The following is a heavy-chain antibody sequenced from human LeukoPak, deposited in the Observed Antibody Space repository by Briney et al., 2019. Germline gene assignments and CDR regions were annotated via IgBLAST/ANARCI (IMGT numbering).Heavy chain of an antibody. CDR1: GFTFSNYA. V-gene: IGHV3-23*01. J-gene: IGHJ3*02. Sequence: PAGSLRLSCAASGFTFSNYAMNWLRQAPGQGLEWVLTLSLSGADTYFADSVKGRFTISRDISKNTLYLQMNSLRAEDTAVYYCARRAYNWGAFDIWGQGTMVTVSS. CDR2: LSLSGADT. CDR3: ARRAYNWGAFDI. D-gene: IGHD5-24*01.